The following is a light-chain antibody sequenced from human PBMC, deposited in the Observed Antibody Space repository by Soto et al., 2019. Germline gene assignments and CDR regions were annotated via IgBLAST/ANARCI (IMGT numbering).Light chain of an antibody. CDR3: ASWDDILHGPL. CDR2: NSD. CDR1: TSNFGTKS. Sequence: QSMLTQPPSASGTPGQRVTISCSGATSNFGTKSVNWYQHLPGAAPRLLIYNSDQRPSGVPDRFSGSKSGTSASLTISGLQSADEGDYFCASWDDILHGPLFGGGTKLTVL. J-gene: IGLJ2*01. V-gene: IGLV1-44*01.